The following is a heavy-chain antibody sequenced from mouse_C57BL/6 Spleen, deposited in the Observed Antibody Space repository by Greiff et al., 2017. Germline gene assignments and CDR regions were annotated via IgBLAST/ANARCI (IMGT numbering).Heavy chain of an antibody. Sequence: QVQLQQSGAELVRPGTSVKVSCKASGYAFTNYLIAWVKQRPGQGLEWIGVINPGSGGTNYNEKFKGKATLTADKSSSTAYMQLSSLTSEDSAVYFCARGRDYGSSYPPWFAYWGQGTLVTVSA. V-gene: IGHV1-54*01. J-gene: IGHJ3*01. CDR2: INPGSGGT. CDR3: ARGRDYGSSYPPWFAY. D-gene: IGHD1-1*01. CDR1: GYAFTNYL.